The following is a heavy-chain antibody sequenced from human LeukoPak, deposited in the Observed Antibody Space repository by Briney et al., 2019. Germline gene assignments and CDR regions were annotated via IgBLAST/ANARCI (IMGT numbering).Heavy chain of an antibody. CDR3: ASPGDTTYFDY. Sequence: PGGSLRPSCAASGFTFSSYSMNWVRQAPGKGLEWVSSISSSSSYIYYADSVKGRFTISRDNAKNSLYLQMNSLRAEDTAVYYCASPGDTTYFDYWGQGTLVTVSS. D-gene: IGHD1-26*01. CDR1: GFTFSSYS. J-gene: IGHJ4*02. V-gene: IGHV3-21*01. CDR2: ISSSSSYI.